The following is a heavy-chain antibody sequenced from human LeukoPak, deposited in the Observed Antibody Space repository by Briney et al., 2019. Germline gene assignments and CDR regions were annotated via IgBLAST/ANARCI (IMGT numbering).Heavy chain of an antibody. CDR1: GFTFSSYA. CDR2: ISGSGGSS. CDR3: AKLPTYYFDSTGYYFDD. J-gene: IGHJ4*02. Sequence: PGGSLRLSCAASGFTFSSYAMSWVRQAPGKGLEWVSAISGSGGSSYYADSVKGRFTISSDNSRNTLYLQMNSLRAEDTAVYYCAKLPTYYFDSTGYYFDDWGQGTLVTVSS. V-gene: IGHV3-23*01. D-gene: IGHD3-22*01.